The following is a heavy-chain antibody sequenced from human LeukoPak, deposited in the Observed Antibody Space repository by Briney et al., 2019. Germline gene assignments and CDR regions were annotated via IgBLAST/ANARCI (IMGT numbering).Heavy chain of an antibody. D-gene: IGHD3-22*01. CDR1: GYTFTSYY. CDR2: IIPIFGTA. Sequence: ASVKVSCKASGYTFTSYYMHWVRQAPGQGLEWMGGIIPIFGTANYAQNFQGRVTITADESTSTAYMELSSLRSEDTAVYYCARGFSSYYYDSSSYYPLLGYWGQGTLVTVSS. V-gene: IGHV1-69*13. CDR3: ARGFSSYYYDSSSYYPLLGY. J-gene: IGHJ4*02.